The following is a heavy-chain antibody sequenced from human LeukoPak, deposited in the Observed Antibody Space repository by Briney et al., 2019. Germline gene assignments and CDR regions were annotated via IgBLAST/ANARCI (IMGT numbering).Heavy chain of an antibody. Sequence: GGSLRLSCAASGFTFSSYAMSWVRQAPGKGLEWVSAISGSGGSTYYADSVKGRFTISRDNSKNTLFLQMNSQRAEDTAVYYCARLLPLGYYFGYWGQGTLVTVSS. CDR3: ARLLPLGYYFGY. J-gene: IGHJ4*02. V-gene: IGHV3-23*01. CDR2: ISGSGGST. CDR1: GFTFSSYA. D-gene: IGHD2-21*01.